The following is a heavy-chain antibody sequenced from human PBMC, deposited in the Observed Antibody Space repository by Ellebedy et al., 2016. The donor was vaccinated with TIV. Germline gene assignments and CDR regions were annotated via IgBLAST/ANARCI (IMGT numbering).Heavy chain of an antibody. Sequence: ASVKVSCKASGYTFTGYYMHWVRRAPGQGLEWMGWINPNSGGTNYAQKFQGRVAMTRDTSVSTAYMELSRLRSDDTAVYHCARVVYGSGSSKNPGPHFDYWGQGTLVTVSS. D-gene: IGHD3-10*01. J-gene: IGHJ4*02. V-gene: IGHV1-2*02. CDR1: GYTFTGYY. CDR3: ARVVYGSGSSKNPGPHFDY. CDR2: INPNSGGT.